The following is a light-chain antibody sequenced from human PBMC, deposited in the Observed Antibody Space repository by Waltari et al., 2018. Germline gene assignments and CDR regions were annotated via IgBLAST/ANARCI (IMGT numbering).Light chain of an antibody. J-gene: IGLJ2*01. CDR1: SSDVGGYHL. CDR3: SSYTGSSTFT. Sequence: QSALTQPASVSGSPGQSITISCTGTSSDVGGYHLVSWYQQHPGKAPKLMIYEVNKRPSGVSNRFSGSKSGNTASLTISGLQAEDEADYYCSSYTGSSTFTFGGGTKLTVL. V-gene: IGLV2-23*02. CDR2: EVN.